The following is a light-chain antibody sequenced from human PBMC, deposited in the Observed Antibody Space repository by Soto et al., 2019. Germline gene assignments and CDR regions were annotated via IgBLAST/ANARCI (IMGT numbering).Light chain of an antibody. Sequence: LVLTESPAPLSLSPGERATLSCMASQSVTSTYLAWYQQRPGQSPRLLIYAAYSRATGIPDGFSGSGSGTDFTLTISRLEPEDFAVYYCQQYGSSPITFGQGTRLEI. V-gene: IGKV3-20*01. CDR3: QQYGSSPIT. CDR2: AAY. J-gene: IGKJ5*01. CDR1: QSVTSTY.